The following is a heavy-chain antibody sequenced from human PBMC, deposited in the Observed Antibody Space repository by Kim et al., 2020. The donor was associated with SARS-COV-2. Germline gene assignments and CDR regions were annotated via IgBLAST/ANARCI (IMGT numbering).Heavy chain of an antibody. CDR3: AKDNLLSPGLGWFDP. D-gene: IGHD1-26*01. Sequence: GGSLRLSCAASGFTFSSYAMSWVRQAPGKGLEWVSAISGSGGSTYYADSVKGRFTISRDNSKNTLYLQMNSLRAEDTAVYYCAKDNLLSPGLGWFDPWGQGTLVTVSS. CDR1: GFTFSSYA. J-gene: IGHJ5*02. CDR2: ISGSGGST. V-gene: IGHV3-23*01.